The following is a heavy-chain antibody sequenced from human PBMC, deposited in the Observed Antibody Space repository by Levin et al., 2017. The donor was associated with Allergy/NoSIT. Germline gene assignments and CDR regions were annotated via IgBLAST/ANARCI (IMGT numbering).Heavy chain of an antibody. J-gene: IGHJ4*02. V-gene: IGHV1-2*02. CDR3: ARDGADSTMLYFDY. Sequence: ASVKVSCKASGYTFTAYFIHWVRQAPGQGLEWMGWINPKTGATSYPQKFQGRVTMTRDTSISTAYMELSILRSDDAAVYYCARDGADSTMLYFDYWGQGTLVTVSS. CDR1: GYTFTAYF. D-gene: IGHD3-16*01. CDR2: INPKTGAT.